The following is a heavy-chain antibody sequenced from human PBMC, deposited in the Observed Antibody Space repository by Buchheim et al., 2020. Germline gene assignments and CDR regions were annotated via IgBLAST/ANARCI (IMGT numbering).Heavy chain of an antibody. D-gene: IGHD1-1*01. CDR1: GGSIGSYY. V-gene: IGHV4-59*01. Sequence: QVQLQESGPGLVKPSETLSVTCTVSGGSIGSYYRSWIRQPPGKGLEWIGYIYYSGSTNYNPSLKSRVSISVDTSKNQFSLKLSSVIAADTAVYYCARDGTTTGGYYFDYWGQGTL. CDR2: IYYSGST. CDR3: ARDGTTTGGYYFDY. J-gene: IGHJ4*02.